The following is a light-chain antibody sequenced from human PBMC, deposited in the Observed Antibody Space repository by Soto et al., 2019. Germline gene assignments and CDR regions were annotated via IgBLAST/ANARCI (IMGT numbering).Light chain of an antibody. CDR1: TSNFGIHA. V-gene: IGLV1-44*01. Sequence: QSVLTQPPSTSGTPGQRVTISCSGVTSNFGIHAVSWYQHLPGTAPKLLIYNDHQRPSGVSDRFSGSKSGTSASLAITGLQSDDEGDYYCAAWDESLNGPLYVFGTGTKVTVL. CDR3: AAWDESLNGPLYV. J-gene: IGLJ1*01. CDR2: NDH.